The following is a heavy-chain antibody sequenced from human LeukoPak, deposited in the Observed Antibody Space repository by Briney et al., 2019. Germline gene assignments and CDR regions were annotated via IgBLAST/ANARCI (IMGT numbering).Heavy chain of an antibody. Sequence: SVNVSCKASGFTFTSSAVQWVRQARGQRLEWIGWIVVGSGNTNYAQKFQERVTITRDMSTSTAYMELSSLRSEDTAVYYCAADLVRGVISAFDIWGQGTVVTVSS. CDR2: IVVGSGNT. CDR3: AADLVRGVISAFDI. D-gene: IGHD3-10*01. J-gene: IGHJ3*02. CDR1: GFTFTSSA. V-gene: IGHV1-58*01.